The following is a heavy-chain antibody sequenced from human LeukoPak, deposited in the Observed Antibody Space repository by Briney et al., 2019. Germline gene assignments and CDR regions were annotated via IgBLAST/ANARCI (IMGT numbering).Heavy chain of an antibody. D-gene: IGHD1-14*01. J-gene: IGHJ4*02. CDR1: GGSISSGGYY. CDR3: ARSPEYYFDY. Sequence: SQTLSLTCTVSGGSISSGGYYWSWIRQHPGKGLEWIGYIYYSGSTYYNPSLKSRVTISVDTSENQFSLKLTSVTAADTAVYYCARSPEYYFDYWGQGTLVTVSS. CDR2: IYYSGST. V-gene: IGHV4-31*03.